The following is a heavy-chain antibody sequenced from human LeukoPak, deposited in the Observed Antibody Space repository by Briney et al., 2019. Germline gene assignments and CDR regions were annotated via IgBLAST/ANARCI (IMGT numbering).Heavy chain of an antibody. D-gene: IGHD6-13*01. CDR1: GFTFSSYG. Sequence: GRSLRLSCAASGFTFSSYGMHWVRQAPGKGLEWVAVIWYDGSNKYYADSVKGRFTISRDNSKNTLYLQMNSLRAEDTAVYYCAKVVAAAPYYFDYWGQGTLVTVSS. CDR2: IWYDGSNK. CDR3: AKVVAAAPYYFDY. V-gene: IGHV3-33*06. J-gene: IGHJ4*02.